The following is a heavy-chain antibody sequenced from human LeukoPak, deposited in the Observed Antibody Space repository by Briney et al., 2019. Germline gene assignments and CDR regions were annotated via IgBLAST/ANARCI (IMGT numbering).Heavy chain of an antibody. V-gene: IGHV3-21*04. CDR1: GFTFSSYS. D-gene: IGHD6-6*01. J-gene: IGHJ5*02. Sequence: GGSLRLSCAASGFTFSSYSMNWVRQAPEKGLEWVSSISSSSSYIYYADSVKGRFTISRDNAKNTLYLQMNSLRAEDTAVYYCAKPEYSSSSNWFDPWGQGTLVTVSS. CDR3: AKPEYSSSSNWFDP. CDR2: ISSSSSYI.